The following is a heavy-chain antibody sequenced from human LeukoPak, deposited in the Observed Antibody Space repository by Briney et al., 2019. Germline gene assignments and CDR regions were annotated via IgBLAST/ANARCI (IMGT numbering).Heavy chain of an antibody. D-gene: IGHD3-9*01. V-gene: IGHV4-39*01. J-gene: IGHJ3*02. CDR1: GDSISSSSYY. CDR3: ARASSKQLAGYLPDGFDI. Sequence: SETLSLTCTVSGDSISSSSYYWGWIRQPPGKGLEWIGSIYYSGSAYYNPSLKSRVTISVDTSKNQFSLKLSSVTAADTAVYYCARASSKQLAGYLPDGFDIWGQGTMVTVSS. CDR2: IYYSGSA.